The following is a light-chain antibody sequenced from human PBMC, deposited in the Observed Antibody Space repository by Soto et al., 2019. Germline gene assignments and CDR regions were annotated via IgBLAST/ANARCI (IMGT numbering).Light chain of an antibody. CDR3: QQYGSSPPWT. J-gene: IGKJ1*01. Sequence: EIVLTQSPGTLSLSPGERATLSCRASQSVSSSYLAWYQQKPGQAPRLLIYGASSRATGIPDRFSGSGSGTAFTLTISRLEPEDVAVYYCQQYGSSPPWTFGQGTKVEIK. CDR1: QSVSSSY. V-gene: IGKV3-20*01. CDR2: GAS.